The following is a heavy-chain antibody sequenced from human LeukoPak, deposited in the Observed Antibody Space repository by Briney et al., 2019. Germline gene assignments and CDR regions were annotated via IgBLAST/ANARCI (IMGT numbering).Heavy chain of an antibody. CDR2: IYWNDDK. V-gene: IGHV2-5*01. CDR1: GFSLTTSGMC. D-gene: IGHD5-12*01. Sequence: SGPTLVNPTQTLTLTCTFSGFSLTTSGMCVGWIRQPPGKALEWLALIYWNDDKRYSPSLKSRLTITKDTSKNQVVLTMTNMDPVDTATYYCAHSRQGGYSGYDFDYWGQGTLVTVSS. J-gene: IGHJ4*02. CDR3: AHSRQGGYSGYDFDY.